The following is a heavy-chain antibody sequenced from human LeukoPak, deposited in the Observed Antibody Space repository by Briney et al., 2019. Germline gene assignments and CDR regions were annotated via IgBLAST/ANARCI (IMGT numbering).Heavy chain of an antibody. D-gene: IGHD1-1*01. CDR1: GFTFSGYA. Sequence: GGSLRLSCAASGFTFSGYAMSWVRQAQGKGLEWVSTISGSGGSTYYADSVKGRFTISRDNSKNTLYLQMNSLRAEDTAVYYCAKDFKTGTTVAYAFDIWGQGTMVTVSS. J-gene: IGHJ3*02. CDR3: AKDFKTGTTVAYAFDI. CDR2: ISGSGGST. V-gene: IGHV3-23*01.